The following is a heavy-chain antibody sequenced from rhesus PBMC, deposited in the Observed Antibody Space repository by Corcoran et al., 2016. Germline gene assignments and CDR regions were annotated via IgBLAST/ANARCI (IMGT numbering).Heavy chain of an antibody. CDR2: IYGSGGST. CDR1: GGSISDGDS. D-gene: IGHD6-13*01. J-gene: IGHJ4*01. Sequence: QVQLQESGPGLVKPSETLSLTCAVAGGSISDGDSWGWIRHAPGKGLEWIGYIYGSGGSTYYNPSLKSRVTISTDTSKNQFSLKLSSVTAADTAVYYCASGRSWSRGVLPNWGQGVLVTVSS. CDR3: ASGRSWSRGVLPN. V-gene: IGHV4-106*01.